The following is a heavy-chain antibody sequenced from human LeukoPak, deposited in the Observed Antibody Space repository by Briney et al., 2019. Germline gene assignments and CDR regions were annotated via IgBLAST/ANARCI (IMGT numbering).Heavy chain of an antibody. CDR3: ARSLGRRRIAAAGMDYFDY. D-gene: IGHD6-13*01. V-gene: IGHV3-20*04. CDR1: GFTFGDYG. CDR2: INWNGNST. J-gene: IGHJ4*02. Sequence: PGGSLRLSCAASGFTFGDYGMSWVRQAPGKGLEWVSAINWNGNSTGYADSVKGRFTISRDNAKNSLYLQTNSLRAEDTALYYCARSLGRRRIAAAGMDYFDYWGQGTQVTVSS.